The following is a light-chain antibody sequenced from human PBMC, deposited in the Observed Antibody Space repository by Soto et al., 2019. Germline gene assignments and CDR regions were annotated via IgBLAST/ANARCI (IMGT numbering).Light chain of an antibody. CDR2: TTS. J-gene: IGKJ5*01. CDR3: QQSYSTPIT. Sequence: DIHMTQSPSSVSSSVIDRVTITFLPSQFISTYVNWYQQKPGKAPNRLIYTTSSLHSGVPSRFGGSGSGTDFTLTISSFQPEDFATYYCQQSYSTPITFGQGTRLEIK. V-gene: IGKV1-39*01. CDR1: QFISTY.